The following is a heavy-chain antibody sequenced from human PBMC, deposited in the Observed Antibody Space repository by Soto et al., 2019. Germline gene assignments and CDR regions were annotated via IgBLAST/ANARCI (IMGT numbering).Heavy chain of an antibody. V-gene: IGHV3-30*18. D-gene: IGHD2-2*01. CDR2: ISYDGSNK. CDR3: AKLVYCSSTSCYEPPDY. CDR1: GFTFSSYG. Sequence: QVQLVESGGGVVQPGRSLRLSCAASGFTFSSYGMHWVRQAPGKGLEWVAVISYDGSNKHYADSVKGRFTISRDNSKNTLYLQMNSLRAEDTAVYYCAKLVYCSSTSCYEPPDYWGQGTLVTVSS. J-gene: IGHJ4*02.